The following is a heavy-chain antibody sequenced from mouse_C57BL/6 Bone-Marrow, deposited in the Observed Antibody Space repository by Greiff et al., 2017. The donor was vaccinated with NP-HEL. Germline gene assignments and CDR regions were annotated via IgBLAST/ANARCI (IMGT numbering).Heavy chain of an antibody. CDR3: TTRARGFAY. V-gene: IGHV14-4*01. D-gene: IGHD3-1*01. Sequence: VQLQQSGAELVRPGASVKLSCTASGFNIKDDYMHWVKQRPEPGLEWIGWIDPENGDTEYASKFQGKATITADTSSNTAYLQLSSLTSEDTAVYYCTTRARGFAYWGQGTLVTVSA. J-gene: IGHJ3*01. CDR1: GFNIKDDY. CDR2: IDPENGDT.